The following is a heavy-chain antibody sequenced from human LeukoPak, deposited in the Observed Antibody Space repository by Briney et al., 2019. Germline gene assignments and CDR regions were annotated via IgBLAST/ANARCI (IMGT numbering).Heavy chain of an antibody. Sequence: GASVKVSCKASGYTFTSYAMHWVRQAPGQRLEWMGWINAGNGNTKYSQKFQGRVTITRDTSASTAYMELSSLRSEDTAVYYCARDRHSSGWSGGGYWGQGTLVTVSS. D-gene: IGHD6-19*01. V-gene: IGHV1-3*01. CDR1: GYTFTSYA. CDR3: ARDRHSSGWSGGGY. CDR2: INAGNGNT. J-gene: IGHJ4*02.